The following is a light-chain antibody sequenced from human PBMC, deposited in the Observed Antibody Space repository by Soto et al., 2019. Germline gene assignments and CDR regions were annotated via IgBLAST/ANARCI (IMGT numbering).Light chain of an antibody. J-gene: IGLJ2*01. CDR2: EVT. Sequence: QSALTQPASVSGSPGQSITISCTGSGSDVGGYDYVSWYQQHPGKAPKLMIYEVTNRPSGISNRFSGSKSGNTASLTISGLQAEDEADYYCSSYRTSNNLVFGGGTQLTVL. CDR1: GSDVGGYDY. CDR3: SSYRTSNNLV. V-gene: IGLV2-14*01.